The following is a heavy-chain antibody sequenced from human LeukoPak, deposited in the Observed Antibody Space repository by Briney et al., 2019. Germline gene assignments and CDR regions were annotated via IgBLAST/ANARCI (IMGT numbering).Heavy chain of an antibody. CDR2: IYYSGST. CDR1: GGSISSYY. V-gene: IGHV4-59*08. CDR3: ARVPGAARILQTNWFDP. Sequence: PSETLSLTCTVSGGSISSYYWSWIRQPPGKGLQWIGYIYYSGSTHYNPSLKSRVTISVDKSKNQLSLMLSSVTAADTAVYYCARVPGAARILQTNWFDPWGQGTLVTVSS. J-gene: IGHJ5*02. D-gene: IGHD1-26*01.